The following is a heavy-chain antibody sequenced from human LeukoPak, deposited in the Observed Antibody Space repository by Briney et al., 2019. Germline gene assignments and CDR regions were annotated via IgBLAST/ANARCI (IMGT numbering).Heavy chain of an antibody. CDR2: IKQDGSEK. D-gene: IGHD6-13*01. CDR1: GFTFSSYW. CDR3: ARVRGYSSSGFDY. V-gene: IGHV3-7*01. Sequence: GGSLRHSCAASGFTFSSYWMSWVRQAPGKGLEWVANIKQDGSEKYYVDSVKGRFTISRDSAKNSLYLQMNSLRAEDTAVYYCARVRGYSSSGFDYWGQGTLVTVSS. J-gene: IGHJ4*02.